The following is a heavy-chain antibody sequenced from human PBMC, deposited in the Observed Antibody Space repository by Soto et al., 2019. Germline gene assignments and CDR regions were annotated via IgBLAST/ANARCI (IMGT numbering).Heavy chain of an antibody. CDR1: GGTLNSYT. CDR3: AHEHSGGSCAPFTFDY. D-gene: IGHD2-15*01. CDR2: IISVLGIV. V-gene: IGHV1-69*02. J-gene: IGHJ4*02. Sequence: QVQLVQSGAVVKKPGSSVRVSCKASGGTLNSYTISWVRQAPGQGLEGMGRIISVLGIVSYARWFQGRGTFTADKSTSRTYRDLNGLRPTDTAVYYCAHEHSGGSCAPFTFDYWAQGTTVTVSS.